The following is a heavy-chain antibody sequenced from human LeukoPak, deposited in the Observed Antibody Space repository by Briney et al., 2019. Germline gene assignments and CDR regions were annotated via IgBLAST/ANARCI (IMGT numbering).Heavy chain of an antibody. CDR3: VRQSSIAVAGEHFDY. D-gene: IGHD6-19*01. Sequence: PSETLSLTCAVSGYSISSGYYWGWIRQPPGKGLEWIGSIYYSGSTYYNPSLKSRVTISVDTSKNQFSLKLSSVTAADTAVYYCVRQSSIAVAGEHFDYWGQGTLVTVSS. CDR2: IYYSGST. V-gene: IGHV4-38-2*01. J-gene: IGHJ4*02. CDR1: GYSISSGYY.